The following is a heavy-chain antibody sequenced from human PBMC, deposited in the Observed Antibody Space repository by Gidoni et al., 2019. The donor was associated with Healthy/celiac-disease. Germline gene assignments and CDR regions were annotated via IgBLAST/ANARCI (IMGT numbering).Heavy chain of an antibody. CDR2: IGTAGDT. D-gene: IGHD5-12*01. CDR1: GFTLRSYD. CDR3: ARDGGYVSRNYYGMDV. Sequence: EVQLVEPVGVSVPSGGSLRLFCVASGFTLRSYDMHWVRQATGKGLECVSAIGTAGDTYYPGSVKGRFTISRENAKNSLYLQMNSLRAGDTAVYYCARDGGYVSRNYYGMDVWGQGTTVTVSS. V-gene: IGHV3-13*01. J-gene: IGHJ6*02.